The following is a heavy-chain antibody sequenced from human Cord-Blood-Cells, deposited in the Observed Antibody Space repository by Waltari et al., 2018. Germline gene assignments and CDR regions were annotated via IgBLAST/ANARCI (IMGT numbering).Heavy chain of an antibody. CDR2: ISAYNGNT. D-gene: IGHD3-3*01. CDR3: ARDSVGDFWSGYYNRWGDY. CDR1: GYTFTSYG. Sequence: QVQLVQSGAEVKKPGASVKVSCKASGYTFTSYGISWVRQAPGQGLEWMGWISAYNGNTNDAQKLQGRVTMTTDTSTSTAYMELRSLRSDDTAVYYCARDSVGDFWSGYYNRWGDYWGQGTLVTVSS. V-gene: IGHV1-18*01. J-gene: IGHJ4*02.